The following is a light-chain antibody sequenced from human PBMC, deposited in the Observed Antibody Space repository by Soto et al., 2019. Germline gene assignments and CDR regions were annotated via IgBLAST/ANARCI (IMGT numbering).Light chain of an antibody. V-gene: IGKV4-1*01. CDR2: WAS. J-gene: IGKJ1*01. CDR3: HHYYSAPQT. CDR1: QSVLYTSNNKNQ. Sequence: DVVLTQSPDSLAVSLGETATINCKSSQSVLYTSNNKNQLAWYQQKPGQPPKLLLYWASTRESGVPDRFSGSGSGTDFTLTISSLQAEDVAIYYCHHYYSAPQTFGQGTKVEIK.